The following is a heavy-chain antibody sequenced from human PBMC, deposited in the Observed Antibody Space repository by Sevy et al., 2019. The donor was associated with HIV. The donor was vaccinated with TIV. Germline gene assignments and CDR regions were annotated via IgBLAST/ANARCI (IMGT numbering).Heavy chain of an antibody. CDR2: ISGSGGST. Sequence: GGSLRLSCAASGFTFSSYAMSWVRQAPGKALEWVSAISGSGGSTYYADSVKGRFTISRDNSKNTLYLQMNSLRAEDTAVYYCAKDRTGITMVRGAPDYWGQGTLVTVSS. CDR1: GFTFSSYA. V-gene: IGHV3-23*01. CDR3: AKDRTGITMVRGAPDY. D-gene: IGHD3-10*01. J-gene: IGHJ4*02.